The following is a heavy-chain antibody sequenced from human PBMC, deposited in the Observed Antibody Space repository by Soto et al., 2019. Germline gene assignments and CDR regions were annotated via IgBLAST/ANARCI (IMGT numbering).Heavy chain of an antibody. D-gene: IGHD2-2*01. J-gene: IGHJ5*02. CDR1: GYTFTSYG. CDR2: INPSGGST. CDR3: ARGRPISNIVLVPAATTDP. V-gene: IGHV1-46*01. Sequence: ASVKVSCKASGYTFTSYGISWVRQAPGQGLEWMGIINPSGGSTSYAQKFQGRVTMTRDTSTSTVYMELSSLRFEDTAVYYCARGRPISNIVLVPAATTDPWGQGTLVTVSS.